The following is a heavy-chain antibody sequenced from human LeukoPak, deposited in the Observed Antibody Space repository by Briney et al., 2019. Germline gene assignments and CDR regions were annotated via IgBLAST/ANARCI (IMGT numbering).Heavy chain of an antibody. CDR2: INPNSGGT. V-gene: IGHV1-2*02. Sequence: RASVKVSCKASGYTFTGYYMHWVRQAPGQGLEWMGWINPNSGGTNYAQKFQGRVTMTRDTSISTAYMELSRLRSDDAAVYYCARDLGSIAAAGDYYYYYMDVWGKGTTVTVSS. CDR1: GYTFTGYY. D-gene: IGHD6-13*01. J-gene: IGHJ6*03. CDR3: ARDLGSIAAAGDYYYYYMDV.